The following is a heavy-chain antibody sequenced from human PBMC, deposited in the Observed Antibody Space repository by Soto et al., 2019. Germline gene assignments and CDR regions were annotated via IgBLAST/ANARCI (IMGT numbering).Heavy chain of an antibody. J-gene: IGHJ6*02. CDR3: AKVPPVACRPMSEYYYYGMDV. CDR1: GFIFSSFG. Sequence: GGSLRLSCAASGFIFSSFGMHWVRQAPGKGLEWVAVISFDGSNKYYADSVKGRFTISRDSSKNTLYLQMNSLRAEDTAVYFCAKVPPVACRPMSEYYYYGMDVWGQGTTVTVSS. D-gene: IGHD6-6*01. CDR2: ISFDGSNK. V-gene: IGHV3-30*18.